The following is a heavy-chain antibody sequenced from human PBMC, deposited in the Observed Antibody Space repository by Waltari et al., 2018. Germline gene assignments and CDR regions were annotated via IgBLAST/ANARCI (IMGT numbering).Heavy chain of an antibody. CDR2: IYYSGST. CDR1: GGSISSYY. V-gene: IGHV4-59*01. J-gene: IGHJ5*02. CDR3: ARVRMTTVVKGENWFDP. Sequence: QVQLQESGPGLVKPSETLSLTCTVSGGSISSYYWRWIRQPPGKGLEWIGYIYYSGSTNYNPSLKSRVTISVDTSKNQFSLKLSSVTAADTAVYYCARVRMTTVVKGENWFDPWGQGTLVTVSS. D-gene: IGHD4-17*01.